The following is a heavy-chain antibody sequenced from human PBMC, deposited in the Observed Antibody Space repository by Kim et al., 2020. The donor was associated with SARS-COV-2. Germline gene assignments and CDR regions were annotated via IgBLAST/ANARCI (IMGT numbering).Heavy chain of an antibody. Sequence: ADCVKGKFTITRDNAKNSLYLQMNSLRDEDTAVYYCVRDSNWSFDYWGQGTLVTVSS. J-gene: IGHJ4*02. CDR3: VRDSNWSFDY. V-gene: IGHV3-48*02. D-gene: IGHD6-13*01.